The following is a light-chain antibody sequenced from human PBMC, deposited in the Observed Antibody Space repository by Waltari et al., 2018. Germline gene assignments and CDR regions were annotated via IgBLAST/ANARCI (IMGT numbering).Light chain of an antibody. CDR1: QSVLYSSNNKNY. Sequence: DIVMTQSPDSLAVSLGERATVNCKSSQSVLYSSNNKNYLAWYHQKAGQPPKLPIAWASTRESGVPDRFSGSGSGTNFTLTISSLQAEDVAVYYCQQYYNTPYTFGQGTKLEI. V-gene: IGKV4-1*01. J-gene: IGKJ2*01. CDR3: QQYYNTPYT. CDR2: WAS.